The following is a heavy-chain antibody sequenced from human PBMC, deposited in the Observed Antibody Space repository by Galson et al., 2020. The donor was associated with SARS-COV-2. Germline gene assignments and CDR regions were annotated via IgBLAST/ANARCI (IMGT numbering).Heavy chain of an antibody. D-gene: IGHD6-19*01. CDR1: GYTFTNYW. J-gene: IGHJ5*02. V-gene: IGHV5-51*01. CDR3: VRGARGGPVAAAVNWFDP. CDR2: MYPGDSDT. Sequence: GESLKISCKGSGYTFTNYWIGWVRQMPGKGLEWMGIMYPGDSDTRYNPSFQGQVIISADKSITTAYLQWSSLKSSDSAMYYCVRGARGGPVAAAVNWFDPWGQGTLVTVSS.